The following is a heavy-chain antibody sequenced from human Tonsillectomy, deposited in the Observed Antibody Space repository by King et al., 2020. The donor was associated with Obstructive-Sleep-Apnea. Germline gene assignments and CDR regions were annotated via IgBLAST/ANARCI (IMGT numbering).Heavy chain of an antibody. CDR1: GFTFDDYT. Sequence: VQLVESGGGVVQPGGSLRLSCAASGFTFDDYTMHWVRQAPGKGLEWVSLITWNGDTTSYTDAVKGRFTISRDNSKKYLSLQMNRLRTEATALSYCAKHAVGATALMDFLDFGGQGTLVTVSS. J-gene: IGHJ4*02. CDR2: ITWNGDTT. CDR3: AKHAVGATALMDFLDF. D-gene: IGHD1-26*01. V-gene: IGHV3-43*01.